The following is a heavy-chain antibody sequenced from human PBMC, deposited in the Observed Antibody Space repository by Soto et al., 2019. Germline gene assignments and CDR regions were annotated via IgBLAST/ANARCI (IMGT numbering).Heavy chain of an antibody. CDR1: GASINGGDYY. V-gene: IGHV4-30-4*01. CDR3: SSLPDGYTSGLDY. CDR2: IYYTGNT. D-gene: IGHD5-12*01. Sequence: QVQLQESGPGLVKPSQTLSLSCTVSGASINGGDYYWSWIRQPPGKGLEWIGYIYYTGNTVFNPSLKSRVSISVDTPKNQFSLRLNSVTAADTAVYYCSSLPDGYTSGLDYWGPGTLVTVSS. J-gene: IGHJ4*02.